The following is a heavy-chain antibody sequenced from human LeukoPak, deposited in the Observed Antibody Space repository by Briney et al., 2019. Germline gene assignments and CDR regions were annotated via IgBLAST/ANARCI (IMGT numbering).Heavy chain of an antibody. Sequence: GGSLRLSCAASGFTFSSYAMSWVRQAPGKGLEWVSAISGSGGSTYYADSVKGRFTISRDNSKNTLYLQMNGLRAEDTAVYYCAKDPQGSTTLNWFDPWGQGTLVTVSS. CDR2: ISGSGGST. V-gene: IGHV3-23*01. CDR1: GFTFSSYA. CDR3: AKDPQGSTTLNWFDP. D-gene: IGHD2-2*01. J-gene: IGHJ5*02.